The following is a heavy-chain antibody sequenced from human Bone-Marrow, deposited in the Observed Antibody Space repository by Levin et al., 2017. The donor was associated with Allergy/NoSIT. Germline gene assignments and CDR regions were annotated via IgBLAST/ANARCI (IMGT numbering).Heavy chain of an antibody. D-gene: IGHD2-2*01. CDR1: GDSISSGDYG. V-gene: IGHV4-61*09. Sequence: PSETLSLTCTVSGDSISSGDYGWNWIRQPAGKGLEWVGHIYASGSPNYNPSLESRVTISRDRSKNQFSLTVTSVTAADTGVYYCARFCSTTSCYLGAAVACKHSYYYRCYMDVWGKGTTVTVSS. CDR2: IYASGSP. CDR3: ARFCSTTSCYLGAAVACKHSYYYRCYMDV. J-gene: IGHJ6*03.